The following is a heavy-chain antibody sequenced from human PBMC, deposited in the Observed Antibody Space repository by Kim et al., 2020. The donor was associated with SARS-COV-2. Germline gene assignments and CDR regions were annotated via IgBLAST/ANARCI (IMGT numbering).Heavy chain of an antibody. V-gene: IGHV3-30-3*01. CDR1: GFTFSSYA. D-gene: IGHD6-13*01. CDR3: ARGDRVAAAGSKFDP. Sequence: GGSLRLSCAASGFTFSSYAMHWVRQAPGKGLEWVAVISYDGSNKYYADSVKGRFTISRDNSKNTLYLQMNSLRAEDTAVYYCARGDRVAAAGSKFDPWGQGTLVTVSS. J-gene: IGHJ5*02. CDR2: ISYDGSNK.